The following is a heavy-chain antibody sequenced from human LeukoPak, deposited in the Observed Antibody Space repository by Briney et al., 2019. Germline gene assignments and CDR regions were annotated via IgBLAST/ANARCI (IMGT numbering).Heavy chain of an antibody. D-gene: IGHD3-10*01. J-gene: IGHJ5*02. V-gene: IGHV4-4*07. CDR3: TRGYFGGSGQNSYAP. CDR1: GASLNNYH. CDR2: IYLSGLSTSGST. Sequence: SETLSLTCTVAGASLNNYHWTWIRQPAGKGLEWIGRIYLSGLSTSGSTNYNPSLSSRVTMSLDTSKKQFFLNLTSVTAADTAVYYCTRGYFGGSGQNSYAPRGQGTLVTVS.